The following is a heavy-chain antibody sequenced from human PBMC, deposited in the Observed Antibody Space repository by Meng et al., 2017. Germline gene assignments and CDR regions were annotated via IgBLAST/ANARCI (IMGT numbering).Heavy chain of an antibody. D-gene: IGHD4-23*01. J-gene: IGHJ6*02. CDR1: GGSVSSGSYY. Sequence: SETLSLTCTVSGGSVSSGSYYWSWIRQPPGKGLEWIGYIYYSGSTNYNPSLKRRVTISVDTSKNQFSLKLSSVTAADTAVYYCARGVLLFYGSMSQYYYGMDVWGQGTMVTVSS. V-gene: IGHV4-61*01. CDR3: ARGVLLFYGSMSQYYYGMDV. CDR2: IYYSGST.